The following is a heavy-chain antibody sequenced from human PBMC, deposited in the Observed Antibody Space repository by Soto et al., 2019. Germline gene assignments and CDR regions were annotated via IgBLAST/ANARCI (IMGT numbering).Heavy chain of an antibody. J-gene: IGHJ3*02. Sequence: QVQLVQSGAEVKKPGSSVKVSCKASGGTFRTYTVIWVRQAPGQGLEWMGRILPMLDITNSAQSFQGRVTMTADKSTSTAYLELSSLRFEDTALYYCTLGSWSAETFDIWGRGTTVTVSS. CDR3: TLGSWSAETFDI. D-gene: IGHD6-13*01. CDR1: GGTFRTYT. CDR2: ILPMLDIT. V-gene: IGHV1-69*02.